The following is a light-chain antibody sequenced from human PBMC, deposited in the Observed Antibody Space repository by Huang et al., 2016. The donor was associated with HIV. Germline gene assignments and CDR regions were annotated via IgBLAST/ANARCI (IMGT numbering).Light chain of an antibody. J-gene: IGKJ1*01. Sequence: DVVMTQSPLSLPVTLGQPASISCRSSQSLVYSDGNTYLNWFQQRPGQSPRRLIYKVSYRDSGVPDRFSGSGSGTDFTLKISRVEAEDVGIYYCMQGTRWPWTFGQGTKVEIK. CDR2: KVS. V-gene: IGKV2-30*01. CDR1: QSLVYSDGNTY. CDR3: MQGTRWPWT.